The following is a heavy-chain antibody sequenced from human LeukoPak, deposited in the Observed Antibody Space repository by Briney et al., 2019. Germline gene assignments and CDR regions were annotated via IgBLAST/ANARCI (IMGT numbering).Heavy chain of an antibody. D-gene: IGHD6-13*01. CDR1: GGSLSDYY. J-gene: IGHJ4*02. CDR3: ARKRAADDFDY. V-gene: IGHV4-59*12. CDR2: IYYSGST. Sequence: PSETLSLTCAVFGGSLSDYYWTWIRQPPGKGLEWIGYIYYSGSTNYNPSLKSRLTILVDTSKNQFSLKLNSVTAADTAVYYCARKRAADDFDYWGQGTLVTVSS.